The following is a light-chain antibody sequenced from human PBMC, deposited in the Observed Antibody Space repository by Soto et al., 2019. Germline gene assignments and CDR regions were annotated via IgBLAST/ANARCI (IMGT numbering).Light chain of an antibody. CDR1: QSVSSSY. CDR2: DAS. J-gene: IGKJ3*01. V-gene: IGKV3-20*01. CDR3: QQYGRSPPYT. Sequence: ELALTQSPGTLSLSPGERATLSFRTSQSVSSSYLAWYQQKPGQAPRLLIYDASSRATGIPDRFSGSGSGTDFTLTISRLEPEDFAVYYCQQYGRSPPYTFGPGTKVDI.